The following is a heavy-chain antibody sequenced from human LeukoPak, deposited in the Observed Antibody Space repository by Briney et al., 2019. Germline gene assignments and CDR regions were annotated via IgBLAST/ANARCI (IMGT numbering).Heavy chain of an antibody. CDR2: IIPIFGTT. D-gene: IGHD3-3*01. CDR3: ASGVYYDFWSGYFKDYYYCMDV. Sequence: SVKVSCKASGGTFSRNAITWVRQAPGQGLEWMGGIIPIFGTTNSAQNFQGRVTVTADESTSTVYMELSSLRSEDTAVYYCASGVYYDFWSGYFKDYYYCMDVWGKGTTVTVSS. CDR1: GGTFSRNA. J-gene: IGHJ6*03. V-gene: IGHV1-69*13.